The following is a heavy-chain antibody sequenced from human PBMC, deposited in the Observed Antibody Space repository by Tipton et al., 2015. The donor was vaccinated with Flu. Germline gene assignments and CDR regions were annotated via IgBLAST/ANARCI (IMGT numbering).Heavy chain of an antibody. CDR2: IYYSGST. D-gene: IGHD3-10*01. J-gene: IGHJ5*02. CDR1: GGSISSYY. V-gene: IGHV4-59*01. CDR3: ARALVITTTMGGDWFDP. Sequence: LRLSCTVSGGSISSYYWSWIRQPPGKGLEWIGYIYYSGSTNYNPSLKSRVTISIDMPKNQFSLNLSSVTAADTAVYYCARALVITTTMGGDWFDPWGQGTLVTVSS.